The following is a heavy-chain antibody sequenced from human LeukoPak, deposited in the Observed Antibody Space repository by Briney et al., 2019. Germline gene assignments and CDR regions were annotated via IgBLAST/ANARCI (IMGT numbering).Heavy chain of an antibody. Sequence: GGSLRLSCVVSGLAFSTNSMSWVRQAPGKGLEWVANIKQDGSEKYYVDSVKGRFTISRDNAKNSLYLQMNSLRAEDTAVYYCARDRWYSDYWGQGTLVTVSS. CDR3: ARDRWYSDY. CDR2: IKQDGSEK. V-gene: IGHV3-7*01. D-gene: IGHD6-13*01. J-gene: IGHJ4*02. CDR1: GLAFSTNS.